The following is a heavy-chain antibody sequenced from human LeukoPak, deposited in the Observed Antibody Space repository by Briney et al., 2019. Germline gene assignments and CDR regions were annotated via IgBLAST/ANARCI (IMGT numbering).Heavy chain of an antibody. V-gene: IGHV3-30*01. D-gene: IGHD2-15*01. CDR1: GFTFSSYA. CDR3: AREGMVVAPRYSSYFDY. J-gene: IGHJ4*02. Sequence: GGSLRLSCAASGFTFSSYAMHWVRQAPGKGLEWVAVISYDGSNKYYADSVKGRFTISRDNSKNTLYLQMNSLRAEDTAVYNCAREGMVVAPRYSSYFDYWGQGTLVTVSS. CDR2: ISYDGSNK.